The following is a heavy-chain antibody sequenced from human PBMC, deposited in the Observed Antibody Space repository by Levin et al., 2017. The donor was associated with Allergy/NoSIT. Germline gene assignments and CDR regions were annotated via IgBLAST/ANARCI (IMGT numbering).Heavy chain of an antibody. V-gene: IGHV3-74*01. CDR3: AQQLDARYYYHGLDV. CDR1: GSSFSRFW. Sequence: GGSLRLSCAASGSSFSRFWMHWVRQAPGKGLMWVSHVNIDGSTTEYADSVQGRFTISRDNAKNTLYLQMNSLRAADTAVYYCAQQLDARYYYHGLDVWGQGTAVAVSS. D-gene: IGHD6-13*01. J-gene: IGHJ6*02. CDR2: VNIDGSTT.